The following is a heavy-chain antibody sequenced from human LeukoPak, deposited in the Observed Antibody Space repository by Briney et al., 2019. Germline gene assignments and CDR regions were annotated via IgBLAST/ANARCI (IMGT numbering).Heavy chain of an antibody. CDR2: INPSGGST. D-gene: IGHD5-18*01. J-gene: IGHJ6*04. V-gene: IGHV1-46*01. CDR3: ARGGGVDTAMVPPPFV. CDR1: GYTFTSYY. Sequence: ASVKVSCKASGYTFTSYYMHWVRQAPGQGLEWMGIINPSGGSTSYAQKFQGRVTMTRDTSTSTAYMELRSLRSDDTAVYYCARGGGVDTAMVPPPFVWGKGTTVTVSS.